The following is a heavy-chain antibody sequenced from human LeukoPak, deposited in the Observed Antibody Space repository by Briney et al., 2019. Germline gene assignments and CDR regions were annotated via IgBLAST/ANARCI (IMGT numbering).Heavy chain of an antibody. CDR3: ARDYGGNSGWFDP. Sequence: ASVKVSCKASGYTFTSFDINWVRQATGQGLEWIGWMNPTSGDTGYAQNFQGRVTITRDTSISTAYMELSSLRSEDTAVYYCARDYGGNSGWFDPWGQGTLVTVSS. CDR2: MNPTSGDT. CDR1: GYTFTSFD. J-gene: IGHJ5*02. V-gene: IGHV1-8*03. D-gene: IGHD4-23*01.